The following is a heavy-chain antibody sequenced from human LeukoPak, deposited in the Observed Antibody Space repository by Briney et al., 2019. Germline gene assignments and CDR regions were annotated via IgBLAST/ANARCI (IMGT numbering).Heavy chain of an antibody. CDR1: GFTFSTYA. D-gene: IGHD5-24*01. J-gene: IGHJ4*02. Sequence: GGSLRLSCAAPGFTFSTYAMNWVRQAPGKGLEWVSVIVGDGGGIHYADSVSGRFTISRDNSRNTLYLQMNSLRVEDTAVYYCAKDRIPDGEYSIDFWGQGTLVTVSS. CDR3: AKDRIPDGEYSIDF. CDR2: IVGDGGGI. V-gene: IGHV3-23*01.